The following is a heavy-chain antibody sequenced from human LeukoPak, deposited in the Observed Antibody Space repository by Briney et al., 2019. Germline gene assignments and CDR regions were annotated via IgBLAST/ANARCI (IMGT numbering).Heavy chain of an antibody. CDR1: GYTFTSYG. D-gene: IGHD4-23*01. J-gene: IGHJ4*02. Sequence: ASVKVSCKASGYTFTSYGISWVRQAPGHGLEWMGWINAGNGNTKYSQKFQGRVTITRDTSASTAYMELSSLRSEDTAVYYCARVLMGLTTVVTSPFDYWGQGTLVTVSS. CDR2: INAGNGNT. V-gene: IGHV1-3*01. CDR3: ARVLMGLTTVVTSPFDY.